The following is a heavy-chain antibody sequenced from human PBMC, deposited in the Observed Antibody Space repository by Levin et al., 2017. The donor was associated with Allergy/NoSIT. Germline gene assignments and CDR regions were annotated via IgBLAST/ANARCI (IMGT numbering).Heavy chain of an antibody. V-gene: IGHV1-8*01. CDR2: MNPNSGKT. CDR3: AGGWRGSYLYYGMDV. CDR1: GYTCTSYD. D-gene: IGHD3-10*01. J-gene: IGHJ6*02. Sequence: GESLKISCKASGYTCTSYDINWVRQATGQGLEWMGWMNPNSGKTGYAQKFQGRVTMTRNTSISTAYMELSSLRSEDTAVYYCAGGWRGSYLYYGMDVWGQGTTVTVSS.